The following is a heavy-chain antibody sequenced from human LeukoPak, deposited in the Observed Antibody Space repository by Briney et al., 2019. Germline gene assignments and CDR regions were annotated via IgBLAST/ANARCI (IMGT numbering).Heavy chain of an antibody. D-gene: IGHD1-26*01. V-gene: IGHV3-23*01. CDR2: ITGSGDST. CDR3: ARDGGSYLQPTDY. Sequence: SGGSLRLSCAASGFTFTTYAMSWVRQAPGKGLEWVSSITGSGDSTYYADSVKGRFTISRDNSKNTLYLQMNSLRAEDTAAYHCARDGGSYLQPTDYWGQGTLVTVSS. J-gene: IGHJ4*02. CDR1: GFTFTTYA.